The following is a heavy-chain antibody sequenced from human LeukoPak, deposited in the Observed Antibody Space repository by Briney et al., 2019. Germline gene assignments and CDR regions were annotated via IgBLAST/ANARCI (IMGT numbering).Heavy chain of an antibody. J-gene: IGHJ6*02. CDR1: GFTFSSYG. D-gene: IGHD6-13*01. Sequence: AGGSLRLSCAASGFTFSSYGMHWVRQAPGKGLEWVAVIWYDGSNKYYADSVKGRFTISRDNSKNTLYLQMNSLRAEDTAVYYCARDRIAAAGYYYGMDVWGQGTTVTVSS. CDR2: IWYDGSNK. V-gene: IGHV3-33*01. CDR3: ARDRIAAAGYYYGMDV.